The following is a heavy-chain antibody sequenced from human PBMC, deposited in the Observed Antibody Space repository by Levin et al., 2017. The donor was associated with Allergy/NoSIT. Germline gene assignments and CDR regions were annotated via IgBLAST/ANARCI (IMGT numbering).Heavy chain of an antibody. J-gene: IGHJ4*02. Sequence: GESLKISCAASGFTFSSYWMSWVRQAPGKGLEWVANIKEDGSEKYYVDSVKGRFTIARDNAKNSLHLEMNSLRAEDTAVYYCARNPQEYSGYVAPDQWGQGTLVTVSS. CDR2: IKEDGSEK. CDR1: GFTFSSYW. V-gene: IGHV3-7*01. CDR3: ARNPQEYSGYVAPDQ. D-gene: IGHD5-12*01.